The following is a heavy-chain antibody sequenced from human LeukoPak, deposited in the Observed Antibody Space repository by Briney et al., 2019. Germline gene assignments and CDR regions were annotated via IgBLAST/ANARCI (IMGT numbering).Heavy chain of an antibody. D-gene: IGHD6-13*01. V-gene: IGHV5-51*01. Sequence: GESLKTSCTASGYTFSIYWIAWVRPMPGKGLEWTGIIYPSDSDTRYSPSFQGQVPISADKSTSTAYLQWSSLKASDTAIYYCARRAISGSTWFPDYWGQGTLVTVSS. CDR1: GYTFSIYW. CDR2: IYPSDSDT. J-gene: IGHJ4*02. CDR3: ARRAISGSTWFPDY.